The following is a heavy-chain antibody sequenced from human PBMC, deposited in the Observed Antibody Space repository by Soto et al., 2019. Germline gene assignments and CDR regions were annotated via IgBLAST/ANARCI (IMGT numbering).Heavy chain of an antibody. CDR2: INHSGST. D-gene: IGHD6-19*01. CDR1: GGSFSCYY. CDR3: AKTSLYSSGWYYY. V-gene: IGHV4-34*01. Sequence: SETLSLTCAVYGGSFSCYYWSWIRQPPGKGREWIGEINHSGSTNYNPSLKSRVTISVDTSKNQFSLKLSSVTAADTAVYYCAKTSLYSSGWYYYWGQGTLVTVSS. J-gene: IGHJ4*02.